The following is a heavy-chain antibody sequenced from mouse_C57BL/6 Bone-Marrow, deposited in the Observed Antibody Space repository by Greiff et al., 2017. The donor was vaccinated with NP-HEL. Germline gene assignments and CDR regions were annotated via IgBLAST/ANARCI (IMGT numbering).Heavy chain of an antibody. V-gene: IGHV1-78*01. D-gene: IGHD2-4*01. Sequence: VQLQESDAELVKPGASVKISCKVSGYTFTDHPIHWMKQRPEQGLEWIGYIYPRDGSTKYNEKFKGKATLTADKSSSTAYMQLNSLTSEDSAVYFCARSGDYDASWFAYWGQGTLVTVSA. CDR2: IYPRDGST. J-gene: IGHJ3*01. CDR1: GYTFTDHP. CDR3: ARSGDYDASWFAY.